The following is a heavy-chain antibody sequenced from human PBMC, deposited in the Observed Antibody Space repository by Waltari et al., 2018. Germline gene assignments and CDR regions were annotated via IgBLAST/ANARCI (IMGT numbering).Heavy chain of an antibody. D-gene: IGHD6-19*01. CDR3: ARGESSGWYLDY. CDR2: IYYSGST. V-gene: IGHV4-59*01. Sequence: QVQLQESGPGLVKPSETLSLTCTVSGGSISSYYWSWIRQPPGKGLEWIGYIYYSGSTNYNPSLKSLVTRSVDTSKNQFSLKLSSVTAADTAVYDWARGESSGWYLDYWGQGTLVTVSS. J-gene: IGHJ4*02. CDR1: GGSISSYY.